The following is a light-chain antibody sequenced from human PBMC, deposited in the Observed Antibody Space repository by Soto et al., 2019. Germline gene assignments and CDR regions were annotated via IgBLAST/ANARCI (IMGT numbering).Light chain of an antibody. V-gene: IGLV1-44*01. J-gene: IGLJ2*01. CDR3: AAWYDSLNAPV. CDR1: SANIGSNT. Sequence: QSVLTQPPSASGTPGQRVTVSCSGSSANIGSNTVNWYHQLPGTAPKLLIYSNNQRPSGVPDRFSFSKSGTSASLAISWLQSEDEDDDFCAAWYDSLNAPVFGGGTKLTVL. CDR2: SNN.